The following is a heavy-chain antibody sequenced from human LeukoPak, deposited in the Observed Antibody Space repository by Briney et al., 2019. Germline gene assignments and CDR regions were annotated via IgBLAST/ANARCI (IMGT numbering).Heavy chain of an antibody. Sequence: PGRSLRLSCAASGFTFSSYGMHWVRQAPGKGLEWVAVISYDGSNKYYADSVKGRFTISRDNSKNTLYLQMNSLRAEDTAVYYCARGRQQLVLYDGMDVWGQGTTVTVSS. CDR3: ARGRQQLVLYDGMDV. D-gene: IGHD6-13*01. J-gene: IGHJ6*02. CDR2: ISYDGSNK. V-gene: IGHV3-30*03. CDR1: GFTFSSYG.